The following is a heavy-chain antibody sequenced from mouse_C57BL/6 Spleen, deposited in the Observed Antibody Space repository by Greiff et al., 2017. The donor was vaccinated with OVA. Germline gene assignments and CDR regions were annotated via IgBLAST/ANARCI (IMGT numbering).Heavy chain of an antibody. J-gene: IGHJ1*03. Sequence: VKLQESGPGLVAPSQSLSISCTASGFSFTSYGVSWVRQPPGKGLEWLGVIWGDGSTNYHSALISSLCISKSNSKSQVFLKLNRLQTVYTAAYYCAKGGGTSLYFYVWGTGTTVTVSS. CDR2: IWGDGST. V-gene: IGHV2-3*01. CDR3: AKGGGTSLYFYV. CDR1: GFSFTSYG. D-gene: IGHD4-1*01.